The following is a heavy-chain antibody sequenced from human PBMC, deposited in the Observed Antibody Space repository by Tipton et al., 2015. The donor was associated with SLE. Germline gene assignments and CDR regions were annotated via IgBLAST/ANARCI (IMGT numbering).Heavy chain of an antibody. CDR3: AREISISYAFDI. CDR2: IYHSGST. J-gene: IGHJ3*02. CDR1: GGSISISNW. D-gene: IGHD3-3*01. Sequence: TLSLTCAVSGGSISISNWWTWVRQPPGKGLEWIGEIYHSGSTNYNPSLKSRVIISVDKSKNQFSLKLNSVTAADTALYFCAREISISYAFDIWGQGTMVTVSS. V-gene: IGHV4-4*01.